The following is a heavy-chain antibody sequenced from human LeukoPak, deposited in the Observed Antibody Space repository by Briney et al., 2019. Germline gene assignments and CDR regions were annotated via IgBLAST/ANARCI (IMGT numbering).Heavy chain of an antibody. J-gene: IGHJ4*02. Sequence: PGGFLRLSCAASGFTFSSYSMNWVRQAPGKGLEWVSYISSSSSTIYYADSVKGRFTISRDNAKNSLYLQMNSLRAEDTAVYYCAKARDYYDSSGYRDYWGQGTLVTVSS. V-gene: IGHV3-48*01. CDR2: ISSSSSTI. CDR3: AKARDYYDSSGYRDY. D-gene: IGHD3-22*01. CDR1: GFTFSSYS.